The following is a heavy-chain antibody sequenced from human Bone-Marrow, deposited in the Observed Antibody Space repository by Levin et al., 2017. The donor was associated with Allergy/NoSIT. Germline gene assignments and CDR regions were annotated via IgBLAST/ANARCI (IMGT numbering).Heavy chain of an antibody. Sequence: GESLKISCAASGFTFSSNGMHWVRQAPGKGLEWVAVIYYDGSYKYYADSVKGRFTISRDTSKDTLYLQMNSLRAEDTAVYYCALAGYSSTLLPYYLDSWGLGTLVTVSS. J-gene: IGHJ4*02. CDR3: ALAGYSSTLLPYYLDS. CDR2: IYYDGSYK. D-gene: IGHD6-13*01. CDR1: GFTFSSNG. V-gene: IGHV3-33*01.